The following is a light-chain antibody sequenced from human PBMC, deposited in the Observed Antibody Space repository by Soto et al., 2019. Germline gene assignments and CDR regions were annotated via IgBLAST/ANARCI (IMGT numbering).Light chain of an antibody. CDR1: QSVTNNY. CDR3: HQYGSSPPHT. CDR2: GSS. V-gene: IGKV3-20*01. Sequence: EVVLTQSPGTLSLSPGESATLSCRASQSVTNNYFAWYQQKPGQAPRLLIFGSSDRTTGIPDRFSGSGSGTDFTLTISRLEPEDFAVYYCHQYGSSPPHTFGQGTNLEIK. J-gene: IGKJ2*01.